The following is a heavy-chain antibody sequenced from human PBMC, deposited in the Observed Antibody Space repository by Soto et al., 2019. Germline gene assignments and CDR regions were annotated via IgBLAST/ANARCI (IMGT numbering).Heavy chain of an antibody. Sequence: GGSLRLSCAASGFTFSSYGMHWVRQAPGKGLEWVAVISYDGSNKYYADSVKGRFTISRDNSKNTLYLQMNSLRAEDTAVYYCAKAAAKCPYYDSRCGGDYWGQGTLVTVSS. CDR1: GFTFSSYG. J-gene: IGHJ4*02. CDR2: ISYDGSNK. D-gene: IGHD3-3*01. V-gene: IGHV3-30*18. CDR3: AKAAAKCPYYDSRCGGDY.